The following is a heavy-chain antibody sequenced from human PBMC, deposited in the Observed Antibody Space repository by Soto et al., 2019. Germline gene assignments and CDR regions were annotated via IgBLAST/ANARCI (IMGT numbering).Heavy chain of an antibody. CDR2: IYHSGST. V-gene: IGHV4-4*02. J-gene: IGHJ3*02. CDR1: GGSISSSNW. D-gene: IGHD3-22*01. CDR3: ARHEYYDSSGYYYEGLFDI. Sequence: SETLSLTCAVSGGSISSSNWWRWVRQPPGKGLEWIGEIYHSGSTNYNPSLKSRVTISVDKSKNQFSLKLSSVTAADTAVYYCARHEYYDSSGYYYEGLFDIWGQGTMVTGSS.